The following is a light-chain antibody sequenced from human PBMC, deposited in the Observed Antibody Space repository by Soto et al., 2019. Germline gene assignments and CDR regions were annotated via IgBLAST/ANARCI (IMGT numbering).Light chain of an antibody. V-gene: IGKV3-15*01. CDR1: RSVSIN. CDR3: QQRQQRSNGPMYT. CDR2: AAS. Sequence: EIVMTQSPATLSVSPGERATLSCRASRSVSINVAWYQQRPGQPPRLLISAASTRATGTPARFSASGSGTDFTLTISNLEHEDFAVYYCQQRQQRSNGPMYTFGQGTKLEIK. J-gene: IGKJ2*01.